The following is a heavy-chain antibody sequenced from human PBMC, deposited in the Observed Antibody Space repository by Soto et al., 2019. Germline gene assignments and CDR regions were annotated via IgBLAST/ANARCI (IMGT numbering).Heavy chain of an antibody. CDR2: IYWDDDK. D-gene: IGHD4-17*01. V-gene: IGHV2-5*02. CDR3: ARWTTVVRSFDY. Sequence: SGPTLVNPTQTFTLTCTFSGFSLSTSGVGVGWIRQPPGKALEWLALIYWDDDKRYSPSLKSRLTITKDTSKNQVALTMTNMDPVDTATYYCARWTTVVRSFDYWGQGTLVTVSS. J-gene: IGHJ4*02. CDR1: GFSLSTSGVG.